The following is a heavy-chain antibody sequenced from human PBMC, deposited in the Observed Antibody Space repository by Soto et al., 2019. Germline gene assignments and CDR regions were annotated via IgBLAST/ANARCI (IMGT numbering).Heavy chain of an antibody. D-gene: IGHD3-9*01. CDR3: ARHHYDILSGPDY. V-gene: IGHV5-51*01. Sequence: PGESLKISCKGSGYSFTSYWIGWVRQMPGKGLEWMGIIYPGDSDTRYSPSFQGQVTISADKSICTAYLQWSSLKASDTAMYYCARHHYDILSGPDYWGQGTLVTVSS. CDR2: IYPGDSDT. J-gene: IGHJ4*02. CDR1: GYSFTSYW.